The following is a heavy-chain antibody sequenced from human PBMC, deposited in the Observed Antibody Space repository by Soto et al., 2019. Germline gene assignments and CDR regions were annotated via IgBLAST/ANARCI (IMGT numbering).Heavy chain of an antibody. V-gene: IGHV1-58*02. Sequence: QMQLVQSGPEVKKPGTSVKVSCKASGFTFTSSAMQWVRQARGQRLEWIGWIVVGSGNTNYAQKFQERVTITRDMATSTAPMALSSRRSENTAAYYCAATGTTGTTSVHDAFDIWGQGTMVTASS. CDR1: GFTFTSSA. J-gene: IGHJ3*02. D-gene: IGHD1-1*01. CDR3: AATGTTGTTSVHDAFDI. CDR2: IVVGSGNT.